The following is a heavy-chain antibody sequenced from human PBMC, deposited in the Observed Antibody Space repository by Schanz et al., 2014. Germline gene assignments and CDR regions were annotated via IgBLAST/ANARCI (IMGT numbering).Heavy chain of an antibody. CDR2: INPSGDST. D-gene: IGHD6-19*01. CDR3: ARSRRGAVASDAFDI. V-gene: IGHV1-46*03. J-gene: IGHJ3*02. Sequence: QLVQSGAEVKKPGASIKVSCKASGYTFTGNYMHWVRQAPGQGLEWMGIINPSGDSTSYPQKFQGRVTMTRDTSTSTVYMELSSMRSEDTAMYYCARSRRGAVASDAFDIWGQGTMVTVSS. CDR1: GYTFTGNY.